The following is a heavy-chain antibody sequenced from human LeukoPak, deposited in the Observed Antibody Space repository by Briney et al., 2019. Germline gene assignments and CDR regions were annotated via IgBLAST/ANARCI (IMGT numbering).Heavy chain of an antibody. J-gene: IGHJ4*02. V-gene: IGHV3-30*04. CDR3: AGEQFGGRAQHIVSNFFDY. CDR1: GLAFGSYA. CDR2: ISYDGSDK. D-gene: IGHD2-21*01. Sequence: SGGSLRLPCEGSGLAFGSYAMNWVRQAPGKGLEWVALISYDGSDKQYADSVKGRFTISRDNSKQRLYLQMNSLRGEDTAVYYCAGEQFGGRAQHIVSNFFDYWGQGTLLTVSS.